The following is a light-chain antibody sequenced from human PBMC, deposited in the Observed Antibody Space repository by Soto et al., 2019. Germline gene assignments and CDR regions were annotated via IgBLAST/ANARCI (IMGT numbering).Light chain of an antibody. CDR1: SGSIASNY. CDR3: QSFDSSDQV. V-gene: IGLV6-57*01. Sequence: NFMLTQPHSVSESPGKTVTISCTRSSGSIASNYVQWYQQRPGSSPTTVIYEDNQRPSGVPDRFSGSIDSSSNSASLTISALKAADEADCYYQSFDSSDQVFGGGTKLTVL. CDR2: EDN. J-gene: IGLJ3*02.